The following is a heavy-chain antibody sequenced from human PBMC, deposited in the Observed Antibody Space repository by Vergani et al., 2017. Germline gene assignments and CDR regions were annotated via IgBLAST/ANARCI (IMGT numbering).Heavy chain of an antibody. CDR2: VNQDGSEK. J-gene: IGHJ4*02. V-gene: IGHV3-7*01. D-gene: IGHD3-22*01. Sequence: EGQLVESGGDWVQRGGSLRLSCAASGFISSSYWMSWVRQAPGKGLEWVANVNQDGSEKYYVDSVRGRFTISRDNAKNSIYLQMNSLRAEDTAVYFCVRDGTDIXVSSSDYSHLLYYWGQGILVTVSS. CDR1: GFISSSYW. CDR3: VRDGTDIXVSSSDYSHLLYY.